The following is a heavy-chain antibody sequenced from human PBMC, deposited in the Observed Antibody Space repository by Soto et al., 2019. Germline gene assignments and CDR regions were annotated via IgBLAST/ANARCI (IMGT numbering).Heavy chain of an antibody. CDR3: ARGVENYYYYYGMDV. CDR1: GFTFSSYG. CDR2: IWYDGSNK. Sequence: ESGGGVVQPGRSLRLSCAASGFTFSSYGMHWVRQAPGKGLEWVAVIWYDGSNKYYADSVKGRFTISRDNSKNTLYLQMNSLRAEDTAVYYCARGVENYYYYYGMDVWGQGTTVTVSS. J-gene: IGHJ6*02. V-gene: IGHV3-33*01.